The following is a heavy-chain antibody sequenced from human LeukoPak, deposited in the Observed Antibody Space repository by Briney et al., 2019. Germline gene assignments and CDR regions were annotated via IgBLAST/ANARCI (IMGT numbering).Heavy chain of an antibody. CDR2: ISGSGGRT. Sequence: SGGSLRLSCEASGSTFSSYAMSWVRQAPGKGLEGVSAISGSGGRTYHADSVKGRFIISRHISKNTLYLQMNSLRAEDTAVYYCAKFGPYDGSGYSFDYWGQGTLVTVCS. CDR1: GSTFSSYA. D-gene: IGHD3-22*01. J-gene: IGHJ4*02. V-gene: IGHV3-23*01. CDR3: AKFGPYDGSGYSFDY.